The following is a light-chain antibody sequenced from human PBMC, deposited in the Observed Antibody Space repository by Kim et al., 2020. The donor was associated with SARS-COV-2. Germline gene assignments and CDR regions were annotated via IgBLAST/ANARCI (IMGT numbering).Light chain of an antibody. CDR2: DAS. CDR3: QQRSNRPPVT. J-gene: IGKJ4*01. CDR1: QSVSIY. Sequence: ETVLTQSPATLSLSPADTATLSCRASQSVSIYLAWYQQKPGQAPRLLIYDASNRVTGIPDRFSGSGSGTDFTLTISSLEPEDFAVYYCQQRSNRPPVTFGGGTKVDIK. V-gene: IGKV3-11*01.